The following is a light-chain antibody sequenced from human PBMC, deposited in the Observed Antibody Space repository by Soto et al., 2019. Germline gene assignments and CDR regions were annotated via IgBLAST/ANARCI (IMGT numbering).Light chain of an antibody. V-gene: IGKV3-20*01. CDR2: GAS. CDR3: HQYGTSPPPT. Sequence: EKVLTPSRGTLVLSSGERATLSCRAVQSVSSNYLAWYQQKPGQAPRLLIYGASSRATGIPDRFSGSGSATDFTLTISILEPEDFAVYYCHQYGTSPPPTFGGGTKVDIK. CDR1: QSVSSNY. J-gene: IGKJ4*01.